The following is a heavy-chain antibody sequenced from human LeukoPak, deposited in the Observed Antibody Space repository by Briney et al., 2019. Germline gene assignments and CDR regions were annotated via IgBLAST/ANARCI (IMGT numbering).Heavy chain of an antibody. CDR2: TSASGAST. D-gene: IGHD3-10*01. Sequence: GGSLRLSCAASGFTFSRYAMTWVRQAPGKGLEWVSATSASGASTYYADSVKGRITISRDNSKNTLYLQVNSLRVDDTAIYYCAKGYGSGTYYFDYWGQGTPVTVSS. J-gene: IGHJ4*02. CDR3: AKGYGSGTYYFDY. V-gene: IGHV3-23*01. CDR1: GFTFSRYA.